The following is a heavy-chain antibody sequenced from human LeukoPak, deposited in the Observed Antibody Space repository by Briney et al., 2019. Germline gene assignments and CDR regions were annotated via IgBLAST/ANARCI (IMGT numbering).Heavy chain of an antibody. D-gene: IGHD6-19*01. Sequence: GGSLRLSCAASGFTFSSYGMHWVRQAPGKGLEWVAVISYDGSNRYYADSVKGRFTISRDNSKNTLYLQMNSLRAEDTAVYYCANTRGPAVVDYWGQGTLVTVSS. J-gene: IGHJ4*02. CDR3: ANTRGPAVVDY. V-gene: IGHV3-30*18. CDR2: ISYDGSNR. CDR1: GFTFSSYG.